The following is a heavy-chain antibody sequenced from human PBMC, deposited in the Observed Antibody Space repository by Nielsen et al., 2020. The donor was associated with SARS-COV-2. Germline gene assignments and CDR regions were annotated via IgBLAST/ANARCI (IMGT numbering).Heavy chain of an antibody. D-gene: IGHD5-12*01. CDR3: AKGGYSDGWSLLDY. V-gene: IGHV3-30*02. CDR1: GLTFSRFG. J-gene: IGHJ4*02. CDR2: IRNDGVNK. Sequence: GGSLRLSCAASGLTFSRFGMHWVRQAPGKGLEWLAFIRNDGVNKYYADSVKGRFTISRDNSRFTLYLQMDSLRTGDTAVYYCAKGGYSDGWSLLDYWGQGTLVTVSS.